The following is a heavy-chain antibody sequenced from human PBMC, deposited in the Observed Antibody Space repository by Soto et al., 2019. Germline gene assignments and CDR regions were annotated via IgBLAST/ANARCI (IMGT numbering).Heavy chain of an antibody. J-gene: IGHJ3*02. CDR1: GYIFTSYG. CDR2: ISAYNGNT. Sequence: QVQLVQSGAAVKKPGASVKVSCKASGYIFTSYGISWVRQAPGQGLEWKGWISAYNGNTNYAQKLQGRVTMTTDTSTSTAYIEMRSLRSDDTAVYYCERDRGYSYGHDGFDIWGQGTLVTVSS. V-gene: IGHV1-18*01. D-gene: IGHD5-18*01. CDR3: ERDRGYSYGHDGFDI.